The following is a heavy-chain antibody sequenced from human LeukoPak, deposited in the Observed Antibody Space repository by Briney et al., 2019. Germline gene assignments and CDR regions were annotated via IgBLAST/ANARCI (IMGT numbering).Heavy chain of an antibody. CDR2: ISGSGGST. Sequence: GGFLRLSCAASGFTFSSYAMSWVRQAPRKGLEWVSAISGSGGSTYYADSVKGRFTISRDNSKNTLYLQMNSLRAEDTAVYYCAKEPGTTVVTPTLVDYWGQGTLVTVSS. CDR1: GFTFSSYA. J-gene: IGHJ4*02. CDR3: AKEPGTTVVTPTLVDY. D-gene: IGHD4-17*01. V-gene: IGHV3-23*01.